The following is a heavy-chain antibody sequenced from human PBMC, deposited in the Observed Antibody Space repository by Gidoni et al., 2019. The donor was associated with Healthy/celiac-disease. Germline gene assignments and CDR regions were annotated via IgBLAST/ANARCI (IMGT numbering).Heavy chain of an antibody. D-gene: IGHD2-2*01. V-gene: IGHV3-23*01. CDR3: AKDHLTLGYCSSTSCYFYGMDV. CDR1: GFPFSRHA. J-gene: IGHJ6*02. Sequence: EVQLLESGGGLVQPGGSLRLSCAASGFPFSRHAMGWVGPAPGKGLEWVSVISGSGGSTYDADSVKGRFTISRDNSKNTLYLQMNSLRAEDTAVYYCAKDHLTLGYCSSTSCYFYGMDVWGQGTTVTVSS. CDR2: ISGSGGST.